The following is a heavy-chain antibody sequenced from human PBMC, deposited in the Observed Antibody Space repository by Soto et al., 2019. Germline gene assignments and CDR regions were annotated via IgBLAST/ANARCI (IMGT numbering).Heavy chain of an antibody. J-gene: IGHJ4*02. CDR1: RPTLPTHA. Sequence: QVQLVQSGAEVKKPGASVKVSCKAPRPTLPTHALHWVRQAPGQRLEWMGWINAGNGNTKYSQKFQGRVTITRDTSASTAYMELSSLRSEDTAVYYCAREPHTVTTISFDYWGQGTLVTVSS. V-gene: IGHV1-3*01. CDR3: AREPHTVTTISFDY. D-gene: IGHD4-17*01. CDR2: INAGNGNT.